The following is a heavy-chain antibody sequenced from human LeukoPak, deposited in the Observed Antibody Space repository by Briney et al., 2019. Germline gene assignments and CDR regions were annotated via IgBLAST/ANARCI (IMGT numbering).Heavy chain of an antibody. CDR2: INPSGGST. Sequence: ASVTVSCTASGGTFSSYAISWVRQAPGQGLEWMGIINPSGGSTTYAQKFQGRVTMTRDTSTSTVYMELSSLRSEDTAVYYCARVWSGYYWFDYWGQGTLVTV. V-gene: IGHV1-46*01. CDR1: GGTFSSYA. CDR3: ARVWSGYYWFDY. D-gene: IGHD3-3*01. J-gene: IGHJ4*02.